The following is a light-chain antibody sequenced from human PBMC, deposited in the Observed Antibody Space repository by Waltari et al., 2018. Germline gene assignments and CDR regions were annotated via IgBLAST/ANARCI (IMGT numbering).Light chain of an antibody. CDR2: DAA. Sequence: EIVLTQSPATLSLSPGDRATLSCRASQSVRNYLAWYRQKPGQAPRLLIYDAADRAPGIPARFSGSGSGTDFTLTISSLEPDDFAVYYCQHRHNWPPTFTFGQGTKLEVK. V-gene: IGKV3-11*01. CDR3: QHRHNWPPTFT. J-gene: IGKJ2*01. CDR1: QSVRNY.